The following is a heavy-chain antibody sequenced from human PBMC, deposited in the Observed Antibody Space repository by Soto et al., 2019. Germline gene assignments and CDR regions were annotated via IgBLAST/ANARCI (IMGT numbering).Heavy chain of an antibody. V-gene: IGHV4-59*01. CDR1: GGSITSYH. CDR2: TAYTGKT. CDR3: ERDMHDRCTPYFDG. J-gene: IGHJ4*02. D-gene: IGHD2-15*01. Sequence: PSETLSLTCVISGGSITSYHWSWIRQFPGKGLERIAYTAYTGKTNYNPSLKSRVTISMDTSKIQLSRNWTSMNAADTAFYYFERDMHDRCTPYFDGWSQGTRVTVA.